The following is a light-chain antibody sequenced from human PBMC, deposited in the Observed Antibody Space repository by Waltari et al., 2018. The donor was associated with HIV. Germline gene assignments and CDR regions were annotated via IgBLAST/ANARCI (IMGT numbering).Light chain of an antibody. CDR3: ATWDDSLNAWV. CDR1: SSNIGSNT. CDR2: SYG. V-gene: IGLV1-44*01. Sequence: QSVLNQSPSASGTPGQRVIISCSGRSSNIGSNTATWYQQFPGTAPKLLIYSYGQRPSGVPERFSGSKSATSASLAISGLRSEDEADYYCATWDDSLNAWVFGGGTKLIVL. J-gene: IGLJ3*02.